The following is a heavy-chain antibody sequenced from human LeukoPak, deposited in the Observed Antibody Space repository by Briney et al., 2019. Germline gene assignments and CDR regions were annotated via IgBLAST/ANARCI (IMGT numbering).Heavy chain of an antibody. CDR3: ARAEKKGRYYDFWSGYYENYFDY. Sequence: ASVKVSCKASGYTFTGYYMHWVRQAPGQGLEWMGWINPNSGGTNYAQKFQGRVTMTRDTSISTAYMELSRLRSDDTAVYYCARAEKKGRYYDFWSGYYENYFDYWGQGTLVTVSS. V-gene: IGHV1-2*02. CDR2: INPNSGGT. CDR1: GYTFTGYY. D-gene: IGHD3-3*01. J-gene: IGHJ4*02.